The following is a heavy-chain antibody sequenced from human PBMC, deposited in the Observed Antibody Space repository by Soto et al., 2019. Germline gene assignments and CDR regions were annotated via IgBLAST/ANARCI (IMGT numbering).Heavy chain of an antibody. CDR1: GGSITSSSYY. CDR3: ATQEVGGTYVYTFDP. D-gene: IGHD1-26*01. V-gene: IGHV4-39*01. Sequence: QLHLRESGPGLVKPSETLSLTCTVSGGSITSSSYYWGWIRQPPGKGLEWIGSIYYSGSTYYNPSPRRRXTXTLATSKTQFSLRLSSVTAADTAVCYCATQEVGGTYVYTFDPWGQGTLVTVSS. J-gene: IGHJ5*02. CDR2: IYYSGST.